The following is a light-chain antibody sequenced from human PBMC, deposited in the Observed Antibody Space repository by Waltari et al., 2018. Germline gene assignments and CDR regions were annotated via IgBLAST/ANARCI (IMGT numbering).Light chain of an antibody. CDR2: EVN. CDR1: GRDVGSYNL. Sequence: QSALTQPASVSGSPGQWITISCTGTGRDVGSYNLVSWYQQHPGKAPKLIIYEVNKRPSGVSNRFSASKSGNTASLTISGLQAEDESDFYCSSYAGSGTSVFGGGTKLTVL. J-gene: IGLJ3*02. CDR3: SSYAGSGTSV. V-gene: IGLV2-23*02.